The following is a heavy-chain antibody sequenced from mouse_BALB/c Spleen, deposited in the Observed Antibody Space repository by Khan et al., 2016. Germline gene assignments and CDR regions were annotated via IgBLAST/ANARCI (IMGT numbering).Heavy chain of an antibody. CDR1: GYSITSDYA. Sequence: EVELQESGPGLVKPSQSLSLTCTVTGYSITSDYAWNWIRQFPGNKLEWMGYISYSGSTSCNPSLKSRISITRDTSKNQFFLQLNSVTTEDTATYYCARSWRGFYAMDYWGQGTSVTVSS. CDR3: ARSWRGFYAMDY. CDR2: ISYSGST. V-gene: IGHV3-2*02. J-gene: IGHJ4*01.